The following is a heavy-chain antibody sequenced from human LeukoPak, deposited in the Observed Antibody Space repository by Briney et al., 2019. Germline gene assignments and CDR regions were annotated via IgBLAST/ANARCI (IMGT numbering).Heavy chain of an antibody. CDR1: GFSLSTSGMC. D-gene: IGHD1-26*01. V-gene: IGHV2-70*11. CDR2: IDWDDDK. Sequence: SGPALVKPTQTLTLTCTFSGFSLSTSGMCVTWIRQPPGKALEWLARIDWDDDKYYSTSLKTRLTISKDTSKNQVVLIMTNMDPVGTATYYCARIRYSGSYFDYWGQGTLVTVSS. J-gene: IGHJ4*02. CDR3: ARIRYSGSYFDY.